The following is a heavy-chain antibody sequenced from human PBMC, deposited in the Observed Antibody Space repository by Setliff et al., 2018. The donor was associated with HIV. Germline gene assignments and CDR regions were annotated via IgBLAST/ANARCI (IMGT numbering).Heavy chain of an antibody. V-gene: IGHV4-39*01. CDR3: ATILVYGVYKWFNP. D-gene: IGHD3-3*01. J-gene: IGHJ5*02. CDR1: GGSISSGSYY. CDR2: IYYSGST. Sequence: SETLSLTCTVSGGSISSGSYYWGWIRQPPGKGLEWIGSIYYSGSTNYNPSLKSRVTISVDTSKNQFSLKLSSVTAADTAVYHCATILVYGVYKWFNPWGQGTLVTVSS.